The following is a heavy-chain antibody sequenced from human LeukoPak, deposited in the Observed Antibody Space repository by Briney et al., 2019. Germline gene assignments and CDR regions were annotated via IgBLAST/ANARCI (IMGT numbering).Heavy chain of an antibody. Sequence: GGSLRLSCAASGFIFSNFAMHWVRQAPGKGLEWVALISYDGSHTYYADSMKGRFTISRDNSRNVLYLQMTSLGGDDSAVYYCAREEQELVRDYYYYMDVWGKGTTVTVSS. CDR2: ISYDGSHT. CDR1: GFIFSNFA. CDR3: AREEQELVRDYYYYMDV. V-gene: IGHV3-30*01. J-gene: IGHJ6*03. D-gene: IGHD6-13*01.